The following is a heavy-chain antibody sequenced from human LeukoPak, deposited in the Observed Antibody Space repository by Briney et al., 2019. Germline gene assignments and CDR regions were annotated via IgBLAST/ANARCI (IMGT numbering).Heavy chain of an antibody. J-gene: IGHJ4*02. CDR2: ISGSSSYI. CDR1: GFTFSDHA. CDR3: ARAKSSGTYVIDF. D-gene: IGHD1-26*01. Sequence: GGSLRLSCAASGFTFSDHAMNWVRQAPGKGLECVSSISGSSSYIYYADPVKGRFTISRDNAKNSLDLQISSLRVDDTAVYYCARAKSSGTYVIDFWGQGTRVTVSP. V-gene: IGHV3-21*01.